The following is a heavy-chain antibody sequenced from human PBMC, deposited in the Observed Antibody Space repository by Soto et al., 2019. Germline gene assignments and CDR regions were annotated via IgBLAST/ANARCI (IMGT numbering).Heavy chain of an antibody. D-gene: IGHD3-10*01. Sequence: GGSLRLSCAASGFTFSSYGMHWVRQAPGKGLEWVAVISYDGSNKYYADSVKGRFTISRDNSKNTLYLQMNSLRAEDTAGYYCAKDLWPGDRNPLWAYGSGSYLEYYYYGMDVWGQGTTVTVSS. CDR3: AKDLWPGDRNPLWAYGSGSYLEYYYYGMDV. V-gene: IGHV3-30*18. CDR1: GFTFSSYG. CDR2: ISYDGSNK. J-gene: IGHJ6*02.